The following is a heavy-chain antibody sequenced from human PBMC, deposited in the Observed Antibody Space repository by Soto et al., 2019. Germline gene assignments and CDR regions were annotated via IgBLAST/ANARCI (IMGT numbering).Heavy chain of an antibody. CDR2: LYYSGST. J-gene: IGHJ6*02. CDR3: ARGGGSGIVVYYYGMDV. CDR1: GGSISSSSYY. Sequence: PSETLSLTCTVSGGSISSSSYYRGWIRQPPGKGLEWIGSLYYSGSTYYNPSLKSRVTISVDTSKNQFSLKLSSVTAADTAVYYCARGGGSGIVVYYYGMDVWGQGTTVTVSS. V-gene: IGHV4-39*07. D-gene: IGHD3-10*01.